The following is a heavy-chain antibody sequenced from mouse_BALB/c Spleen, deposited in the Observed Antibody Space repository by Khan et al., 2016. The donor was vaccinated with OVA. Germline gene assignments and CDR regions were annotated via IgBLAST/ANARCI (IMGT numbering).Heavy chain of an antibody. V-gene: IGHV9-3-1*01. J-gene: IGHJ1*01. Sequence: QIQLVQSGPELKKPGETVKISCKASGYTFTNYAMNWVRQAPGKGLKWMGWINTYTGEPTYDDDFKGRFAFSLETSVSAAYLQINNIKNAATATYFCARGHWYFDVWGAGTTVTVAS. CDR1: GYTFTNYA. CDR3: ARGHWYFDV. CDR2: INTYTGEP.